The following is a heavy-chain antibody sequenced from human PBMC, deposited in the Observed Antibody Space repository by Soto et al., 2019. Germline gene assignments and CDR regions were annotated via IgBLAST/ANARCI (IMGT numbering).Heavy chain of an antibody. CDR1: GFTFSNFW. D-gene: IGHD4-17*01. V-gene: IGHV3-74*02. CDR2: ASPDGSST. Sequence: EVQLLESGGDLVQPGGSLRLSCAASGFTFSNFWVHWVRQAPGKGLVWVSRASPDGSSTSYADSVKGRFTISRDNAKNMLYMEMNSLRAEDTAVYYCASHGSGDYFWFDPWGQGTLVTVSS. CDR3: ASHGSGDYFWFDP. J-gene: IGHJ5*02.